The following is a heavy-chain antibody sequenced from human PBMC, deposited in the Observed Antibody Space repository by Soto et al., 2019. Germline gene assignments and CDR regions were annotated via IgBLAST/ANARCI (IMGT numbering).Heavy chain of an antibody. CDR3: ATRPSGIAAAGMGSLYEN. J-gene: IGHJ4*02. D-gene: IGHD6-13*01. CDR1: GGSISSYY. Sequence: PSETLSLTCTVSGGSISSYYWSWIRQPPGKGLEWIGYIYYSGSTNYNPSLKSRVTISVDTSKNQFSLKLSSVTAADTAVYYCATRPSGIAAAGMGSLYENWGQGTLVTVSS. CDR2: IYYSGST. V-gene: IGHV4-59*01.